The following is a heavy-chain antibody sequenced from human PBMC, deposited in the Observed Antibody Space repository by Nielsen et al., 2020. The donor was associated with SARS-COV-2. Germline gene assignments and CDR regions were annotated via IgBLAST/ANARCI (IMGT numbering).Heavy chain of an antibody. CDR2: INPSGGST. D-gene: IGHD6-6*01. Sequence: ASVKVSCKASGHTFTSYYMHWVRQAPGQGLEWMGIINPSGGSTSYAQKFQGRVTMTRDTSTSTVYMELSGLRSEDTAVYYCARGHTSIAASYYYYYYMDVWGKGTTVTVSS. CDR3: ARGHTSIAASYYYYYYMDV. CDR1: GHTFTSYY. J-gene: IGHJ6*03. V-gene: IGHV1-46*01.